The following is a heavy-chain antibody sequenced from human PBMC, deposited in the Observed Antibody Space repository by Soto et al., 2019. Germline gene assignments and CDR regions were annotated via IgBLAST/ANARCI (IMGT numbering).Heavy chain of an antibody. D-gene: IGHD1-1*01. J-gene: IGHJ5*02. CDR1: GDSVSSNSAA. CDR3: AREVDDGPNWLDP. Sequence: PSQTLSLTCAISGDSVSSNSAAWNWIRQSPSRGLEWLGRTYYKSKWYNDYAVSVNSRITVNPDTSKNQFSLRLNSVTPEDTAVYYCAREVDDGPNWLDPWGQGTLVTVPQ. CDR2: TYYKSKWYN. V-gene: IGHV6-1*01.